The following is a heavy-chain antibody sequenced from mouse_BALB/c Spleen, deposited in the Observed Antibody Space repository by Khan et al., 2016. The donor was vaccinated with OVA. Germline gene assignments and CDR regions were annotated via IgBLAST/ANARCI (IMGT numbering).Heavy chain of an antibody. V-gene: IGHV1-7*01. CDR3: ARRGLRWDFDY. CDR1: GYTFINYW. D-gene: IGHD1-1*01. Sequence: VQLKESGAELAKPGASVKMSCKASGYTFINYWILWVKQRPGQCLEWIGYINPSTGYTEYNQNFKDKATLTADKSSSTAYMQLSSLTSEDSAVYYCARRGLRWDFDYWGQGTTLTVSS. CDR2: INPSTGYT. J-gene: IGHJ2*01.